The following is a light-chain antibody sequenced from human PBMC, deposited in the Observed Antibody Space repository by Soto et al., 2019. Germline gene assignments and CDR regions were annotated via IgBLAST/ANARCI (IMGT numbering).Light chain of an antibody. J-gene: IGKJ5*01. V-gene: IGKV3-11*01. CDR1: QSVSSY. Sequence: EIVLTQSPATLSLSPGERATLCCRASQSVSSYLAWYQQKPGQAPRLLIYGISKRATDIPDRFSGSGSGTEFTLTISSLQPEDFATYYCQQHGQWPITFGQGTRLEN. CDR3: QQHGQWPIT. CDR2: GIS.